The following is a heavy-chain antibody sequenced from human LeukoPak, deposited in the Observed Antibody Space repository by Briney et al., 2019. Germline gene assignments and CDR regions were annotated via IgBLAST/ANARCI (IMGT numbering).Heavy chain of an antibody. CDR2: MNPNSGNT. V-gene: IGHV1-8*01. Sequence: ASVKVSCKASGYTFTSYDINWVRQATGQGLEWMGWMNPNSGNTGYAQKFQGRVTMTRNTSISTAYMELSSLRSEDTAVYYCARWSIVGATFDYWGQGTLVTVSS. CDR3: ARWSIVGATFDY. CDR1: GYTFTSYD. D-gene: IGHD1-26*01. J-gene: IGHJ4*02.